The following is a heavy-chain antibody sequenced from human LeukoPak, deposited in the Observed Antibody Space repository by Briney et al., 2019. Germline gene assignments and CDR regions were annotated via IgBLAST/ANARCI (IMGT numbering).Heavy chain of an antibody. CDR2: INLDDSAK. D-gene: IGHD4-23*01. CDR1: GFTFSAHW. CDR3: AKYGGNSGMAFDI. Sequence: GGSLRLSCAASGFTFSAHWMSWVRQAPGKGLEWVANINLDDSAKRYVNSVKGRFTIYRDNAKNSLYLQMNSLRAEDTAVYYCAKYGGNSGMAFDIWGQGTVVTVSS. J-gene: IGHJ3*02. V-gene: IGHV3-7*02.